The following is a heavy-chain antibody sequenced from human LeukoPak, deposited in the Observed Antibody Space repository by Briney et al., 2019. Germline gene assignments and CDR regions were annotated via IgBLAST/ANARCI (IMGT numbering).Heavy chain of an antibody. CDR3: ATTPPRWLRQLGFDY. J-gene: IGHJ4*02. Sequence: ASVKVSCKVSGYTLTELSMHWVRQAPGKGLEWMGGFDPEDGETIYAQKFQGRVTMTEDTSTDTAYMELSSLGSEDTAVYYCATTPPRWLRQLGFDYWGQGTLVTVSS. CDR2: FDPEDGET. D-gene: IGHD5-24*01. CDR1: GYTLTELS. V-gene: IGHV1-24*01.